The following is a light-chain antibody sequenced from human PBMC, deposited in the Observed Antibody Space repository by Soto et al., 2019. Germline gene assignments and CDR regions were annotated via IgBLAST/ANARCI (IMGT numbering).Light chain of an antibody. CDR2: AAS. CDR1: QSVTSNN. CDR3: HQYETSPRT. J-gene: IGKJ2*01. V-gene: IGKV3-20*01. Sequence: EIVLTQSPDTLSLSPGERATLFCRASQSVTSNNLAWYQQKRGQAPRLLIHAASIRAAGTPVRISGSGSGTDFVLTISRLEPEDFAIYYCHQYETSPRTFVQGTQLEI.